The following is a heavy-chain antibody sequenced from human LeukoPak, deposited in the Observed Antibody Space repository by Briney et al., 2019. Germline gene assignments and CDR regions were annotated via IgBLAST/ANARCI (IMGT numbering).Heavy chain of an antibody. Sequence: PSETLSLTCTVSGGLTGSGTYYWGWIRQHPGKGLEWIGYIYYSGSTYYNPSLKSRVTISVDTSKNQFSLKLSSVTAADTAVYYCAREAGYCSGGSCFHDAFDIWGQGTMVTVSS. CDR3: AREAGYCSGGSCFHDAFDI. V-gene: IGHV4-31*03. CDR1: GGLTGSGTYY. CDR2: IYYSGST. J-gene: IGHJ3*02. D-gene: IGHD2-15*01.